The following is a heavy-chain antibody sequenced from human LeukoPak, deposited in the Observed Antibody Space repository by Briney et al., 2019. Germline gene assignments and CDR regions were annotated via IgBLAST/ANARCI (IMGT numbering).Heavy chain of an antibody. Sequence: PGGSLRLSCAASGFTFSTYWMHWVRQGPGKGLVWVSRIKTDGSSTNYADSVKGRFTISRDNAKNTLYLQMNSLRVEDTAVYYCARASPERYGDFDIWGQGTMVTVSP. CDR1: GFTFSTYW. CDR3: ARASPERYGDFDI. V-gene: IGHV3-74*01. CDR2: IKTDGSST. J-gene: IGHJ3*02. D-gene: IGHD4/OR15-4a*01.